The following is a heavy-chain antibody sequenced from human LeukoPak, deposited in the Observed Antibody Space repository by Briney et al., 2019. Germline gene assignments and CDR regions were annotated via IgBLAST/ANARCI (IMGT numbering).Heavy chain of an antibody. CDR1: GYTFSSHD. Sequence: ASVKVSCKASGYTFSSHDIYWGRQAPGQGLGWMGWMNLNSGGTYYAQNFQGRFSITSDTSKSTTYMDLASLGPEDTAVYYCARVPVPAPRRGLYFDYGGKGTLITVSS. CDR3: ARVPVPAPRRGLYFDY. D-gene: IGHD2-2*01. CDR2: MNLNSGGT. V-gene: IGHV1-8*01. J-gene: IGHJ4*02.